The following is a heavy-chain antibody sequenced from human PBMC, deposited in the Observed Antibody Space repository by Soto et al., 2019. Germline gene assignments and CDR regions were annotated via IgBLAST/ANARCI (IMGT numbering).Heavy chain of an antibody. CDR1: GFTFSSYA. Sequence: PGGSLRLSCASSGFTFSSYAMSWVRQAPGKGLEWVSAISGSGGSTYYADSVKGRFTISRDNSKNTLYLQMNSLRAEDTAVYYCAKDLGDYVWGSYRSFDYWGQGTLVTVPQ. V-gene: IGHV3-23*01. D-gene: IGHD3-16*02. CDR2: ISGSGGST. CDR3: AKDLGDYVWGSYRSFDY. J-gene: IGHJ4*02.